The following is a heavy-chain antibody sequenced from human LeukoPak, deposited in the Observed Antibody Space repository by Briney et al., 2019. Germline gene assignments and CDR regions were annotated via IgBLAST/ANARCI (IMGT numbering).Heavy chain of an antibody. Sequence: GGSLRLSCAASGFNFRDYHMSWIRQAPRKGLEWVSSISSSGGGTYYAGSVKGRFTISRDNSKNTLSLQMNSLKAEDTAVYYCAKINSGSYTDYWGQGTLVTVSS. CDR1: GFNFRDYH. D-gene: IGHD1-26*01. CDR3: AKINSGSYTDY. J-gene: IGHJ4*02. CDR2: ISSSGGGT. V-gene: IGHV3-23*01.